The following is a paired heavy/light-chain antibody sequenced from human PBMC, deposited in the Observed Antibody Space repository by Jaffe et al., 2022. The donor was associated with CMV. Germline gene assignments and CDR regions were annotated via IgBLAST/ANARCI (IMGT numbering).Light chain of an antibody. Sequence: EIVVTQSPATLSVFPGERATLSCRASENISTKLAWYQQKPGQAPRLLIYGASTRATGIPGRFTGSGSGTEFTLTISSLQSEDFAFYYCQQYHNWLTFGGGTKVEIK. CDR3: QQYHNWLT. V-gene: IGKV3-15*01. J-gene: IGKJ4*01. CDR1: ENISTK. CDR2: GAS.
Heavy chain of an antibody. D-gene: IGHD2-15*01. CDR2: FIRLFSAP. CDR3: ARRDGFCSGGSCDWYFDL. V-gene: IGHV1-69*01. Sequence: LVQSGAEVKKPGSSVKVSCKVSGGTLSDYTISWVRQAPGQGLEYMGGFIRLFSAPNYAPKFQGRLTITADESTNTEYLELSSLSSDDTAVYYCARRDGFCSGGSCDWYFDLWGRGTLVTVSS. J-gene: IGHJ2*01. CDR1: GGTLSDYT.